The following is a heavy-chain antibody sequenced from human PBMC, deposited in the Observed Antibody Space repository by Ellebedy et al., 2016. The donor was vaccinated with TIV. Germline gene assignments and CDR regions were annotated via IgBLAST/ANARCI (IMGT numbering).Heavy chain of an antibody. CDR3: ARDPVGVGPAFDI. V-gene: IGHV3-48*01. CDR2: ISSTGTTI. J-gene: IGHJ3*02. CDR1: GFTFRNNS. Sequence: GESLKISCAASGFTFRNNSMNWVRQAPGKGLEWVSYISSTGTTIYYADFVKDRFTISRDNSKNTLYLQMNSLRAEDTAVYYCARDPVGVGPAFDIWGQGTMVTVSS. D-gene: IGHD4-23*01.